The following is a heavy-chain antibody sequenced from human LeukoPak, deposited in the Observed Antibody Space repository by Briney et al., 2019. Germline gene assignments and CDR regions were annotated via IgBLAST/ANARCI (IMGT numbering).Heavy chain of an antibody. J-gene: IGHJ4*02. D-gene: IGHD2-2*01. CDR3: AHSCSTGCHLDY. Sequence: SGPTLVNPTQTLTLTCTFSGFSLSARGVGVAWIRQPPGKALEWLALFYWDDDKRYSPSLKSRLTITKDISKNQVVLAMTNTDPVDTATYYCAHSCSTGCHLDYWGQGTLVTVSS. V-gene: IGHV2-5*02. CDR1: GFSLSARGVG. CDR2: FYWDDDK.